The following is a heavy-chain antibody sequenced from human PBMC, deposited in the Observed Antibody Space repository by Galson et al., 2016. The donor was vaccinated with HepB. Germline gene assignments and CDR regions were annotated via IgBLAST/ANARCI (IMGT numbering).Heavy chain of an antibody. CDR3: AAATGIVGGGIDY. J-gene: IGHJ4*02. CDR1: GFTFNTSA. D-gene: IGHD1-26*01. V-gene: IGHV1-58*01. CDR2: IVVGSGNT. Sequence: QSGAEVKKPGESLNTSCKASGFTFNTSAVQWVRQARGQRLEWVGWIVVGSGNTNYAQQFQERVTITRDMSTSTAYMELRSLRSEDTTVYYCAAATGIVGGGIDYWGQGTLVTVSS.